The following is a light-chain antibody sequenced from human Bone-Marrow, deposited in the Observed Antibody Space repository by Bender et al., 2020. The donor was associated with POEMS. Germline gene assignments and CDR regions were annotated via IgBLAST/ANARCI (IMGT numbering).Light chain of an antibody. Sequence: QSALTQPASISGSPGQSITISCTGTRRDIGFYNYVSWYQRHPGKAPQLIIYDVSNRPSGVSDRFSASKSGNTVSLIISGLQPQDEADYFCASYTSASTLVFGGGTSLTVL. CDR2: DVS. J-gene: IGLJ3*02. V-gene: IGLV2-14*03. CDR1: RRDIGFYNY. CDR3: ASYTSASTLV.